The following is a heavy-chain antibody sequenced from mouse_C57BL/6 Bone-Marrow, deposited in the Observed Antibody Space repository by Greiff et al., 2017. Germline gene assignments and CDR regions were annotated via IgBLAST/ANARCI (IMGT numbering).Heavy chain of an antibody. CDR3: ARRHGDGYYWYFDV. V-gene: IGHV5-2*01. CDR2: INSDGGST. D-gene: IGHD2-3*01. J-gene: IGHJ1*03. CDR1: EYEFPSHD. Sequence: EVQGVESGGGLVQPGESLKLSCESNEYEFPSHDMSWVRKTPEKRLELVAAINSDGGSTYYPDTMERRVIISRDNTDKTLYLQMSSLRSEDTALYYCARRHGDGYYWYFDVWGTGTTVTVSS.